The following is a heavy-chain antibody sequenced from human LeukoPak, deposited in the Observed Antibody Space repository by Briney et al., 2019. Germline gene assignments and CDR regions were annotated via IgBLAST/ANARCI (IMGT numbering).Heavy chain of an antibody. D-gene: IGHD2/OR15-2a*01. CDR1: GGSISSSSYY. V-gene: IGHV4-39*06. Sequence: PSETLSLTCTVSGGSISSSSYYWGWIRQPPGKGLEWIGSIYYSGSTYYNPSLKSRVTISVDTSKNQFARELTSATAADTAVYYCAKYEGGTMDDYWGQGTLVTVSS. J-gene: IGHJ4*02. CDR3: AKYEGGTMDDY. CDR2: IYYSGST.